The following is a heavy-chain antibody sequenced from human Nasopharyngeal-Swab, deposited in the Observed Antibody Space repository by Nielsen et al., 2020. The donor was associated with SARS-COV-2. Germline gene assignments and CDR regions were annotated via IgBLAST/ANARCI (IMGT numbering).Heavy chain of an antibody. J-gene: IGHJ5*02. D-gene: IGHD3-10*01. CDR2: IYWDDDK. V-gene: IGHV2-5*02. CDR3: AHSPSITMVRGVIKAWFDP. Sequence: WIRQPPGKALEWLALIYWDDDKRYSPSLKSRLTITKDTSKNQVVLTMTNMDPVDTATYYCAHSPSITMVRGVIKAWFDPWGQGTLVTVSS.